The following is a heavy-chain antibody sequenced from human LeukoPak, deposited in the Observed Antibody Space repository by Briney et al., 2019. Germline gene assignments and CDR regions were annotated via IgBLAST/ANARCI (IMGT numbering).Heavy chain of an antibody. D-gene: IGHD1-26*01. Sequence: SETLSLTCTVSGGSIGSYYWSWIRQPPGKGLEWIGYIYYSGSTNYNPSLKSRVTISVDTSKNQFSLKLTSVAAADTAVYFCARDTTGDFDLWGRGTLVTVSS. V-gene: IGHV4-59*01. CDR2: IYYSGST. CDR1: GGSIGSYY. CDR3: ARDTTGDFDL. J-gene: IGHJ2*01.